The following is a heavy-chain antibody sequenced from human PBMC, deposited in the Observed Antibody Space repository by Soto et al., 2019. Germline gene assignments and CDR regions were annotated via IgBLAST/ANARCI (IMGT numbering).Heavy chain of an antibody. CDR3: AKDGTRVRCTNGVCQYYYYYYYYMDV. V-gene: IGHV3-23*01. CDR2: ISGSGGST. Sequence: GGSLRLSCAASGFTFSSYAMSWVRQAPGKGLEWVSAISGSGGSTYYADSVKGRFTISRDNSKNTLYLQMNSLRAEDTAVYYCAKDGTRVRCTNGVCQYYYYYYYYMDVWGKGTTVTVSS. J-gene: IGHJ6*03. D-gene: IGHD2-8*01. CDR1: GFTFSSYA.